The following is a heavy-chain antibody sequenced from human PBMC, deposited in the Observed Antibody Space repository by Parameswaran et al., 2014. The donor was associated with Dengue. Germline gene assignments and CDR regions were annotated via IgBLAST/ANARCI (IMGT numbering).Heavy chain of an antibody. D-gene: IGHD2-15*01. V-gene: IGHV4-34*01. CDR3: ARVPAKGYCSGGSCYSGVFYYYYGMDV. CDR2: INHSGST. Sequence: VRQAPGKGLEWIGEINHSGSTNYNPSLKSRVTISVDTSKNQFSLKLSSVTAADTAVYYCARVPAKGYCSGGSCYSGVFYYYYGMDVWGQGTTVTVSS. J-gene: IGHJ6*02.